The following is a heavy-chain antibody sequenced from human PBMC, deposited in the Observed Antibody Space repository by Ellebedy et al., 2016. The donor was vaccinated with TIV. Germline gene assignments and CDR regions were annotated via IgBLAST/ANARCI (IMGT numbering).Heavy chain of an antibody. CDR2: IYPGDSDT. D-gene: IGHD2-15*01. CDR3: ARHTVVAATPDYYYGMDV. J-gene: IGHJ6*02. CDR1: GYSFTSYW. Sequence: GESLKISXKGSGYSFTSYWIGWVRQMPGKGLEWMGIIYPGDSDTRYSPSFQGQVTIPADKSISTAYLQWSSLKASDTAMYYCARHTVVAATPDYYYGMDVWGQGTTVTVSS. V-gene: IGHV5-51*01.